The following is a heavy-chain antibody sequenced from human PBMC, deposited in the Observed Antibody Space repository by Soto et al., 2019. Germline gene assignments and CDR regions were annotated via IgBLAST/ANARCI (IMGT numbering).Heavy chain of an antibody. D-gene: IGHD3-10*01. CDR3: ARDQWFGETPDYYGMDV. J-gene: IGHJ6*02. V-gene: IGHV3-21*01. Sequence: PGGSLRLSCAASGFTFSSYSMNWVRQAPGKGLEWVSSISSSSSYIYYADSVKGRFTISRDNAKNSLYLQMNSLRAEDTAVYYCARDQWFGETPDYYGMDVWGQGTTVTVSS. CDR2: ISSSSSYI. CDR1: GFTFSSYS.